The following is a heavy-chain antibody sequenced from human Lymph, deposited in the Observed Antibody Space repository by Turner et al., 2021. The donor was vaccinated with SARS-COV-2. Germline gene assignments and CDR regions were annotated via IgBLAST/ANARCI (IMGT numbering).Heavy chain of an antibody. J-gene: IGHJ6*02. CDR1: GLTVSSNY. CDR3: ARELPTAGCIAV. D-gene: IGHD5-18*01. V-gene: IGHV3-53*04. Sequence: VQLVESGGGLVQPGGSLRISCAASGLTVSSNYMTWVRQAPGKGLEWVTVIYSGGGTYYADSVKSRFTISRHNSKNTLYLQMNSLRAEDTAVYYCARELPTAGCIAVWGQGTTVTVSS. CDR2: IYSGGGT.